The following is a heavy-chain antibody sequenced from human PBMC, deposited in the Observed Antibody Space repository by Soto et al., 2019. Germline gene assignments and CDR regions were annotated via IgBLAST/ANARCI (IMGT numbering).Heavy chain of an antibody. CDR3: ARCDTPLLIRYPFDY. D-gene: IGHD2-8*01. V-gene: IGHV1-2*02. CDR1: GYTFTGYY. CDR2: INPNSGGT. Sequence: ASVKVSCKASGYTFTGYYMHWVRQAPGQGLEWMGWINPNSGGTNYAQKFQGRVTMTRDTSISTAYMELSRLRSDDTAVYYCARCDTPLLIRYPFDYWGQGTLVTVSS. J-gene: IGHJ4*02.